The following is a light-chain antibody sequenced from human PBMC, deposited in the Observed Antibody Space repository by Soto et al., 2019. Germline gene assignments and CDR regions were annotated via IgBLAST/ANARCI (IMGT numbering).Light chain of an antibody. V-gene: IGLV2-14*01. Sequence: QSALTQPASVSGSPGQSITISCTGTSSDVGGYNYVSWYQQHPGKAPKLMIYDDSNRPSGVSNRFSGSKSGNTASLTISGLRAEDEADYYCSSYTSTNICVFGSGTKLTVL. CDR3: SSYTSTNICV. CDR1: SSDVGGYNY. J-gene: IGLJ1*01. CDR2: DDS.